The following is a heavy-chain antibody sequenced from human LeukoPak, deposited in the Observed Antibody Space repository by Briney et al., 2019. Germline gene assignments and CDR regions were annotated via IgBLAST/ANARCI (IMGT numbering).Heavy chain of an antibody. CDR1: GSPFSFYA. CDR2: ISGGDT. J-gene: IGHJ4*02. V-gene: IGHV3-23*01. Sequence: GGSLRLSCAASGSPFSFYAMSSLRQAPGKGLEWVSAISGGDTFYADSVKGRFTISRENTKNTLYLQVNSLRAEDTAVYYCARRECDILTGYYSFDYWGQGTLVTVSS. CDR3: ARRECDILTGYYSFDY. D-gene: IGHD3-9*01.